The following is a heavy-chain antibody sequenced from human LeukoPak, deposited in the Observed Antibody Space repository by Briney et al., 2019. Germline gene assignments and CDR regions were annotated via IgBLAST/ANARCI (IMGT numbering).Heavy chain of an antibody. Sequence: SETLSLTCTVFGGSISSYYWSWIRQPAGKGLEWIGRIYTSGSTNYNPSLKSRVTMSVDTSKNQFSLKLSSVTAADTAVYYCARDPRYYGSGSYHNWFDPWGQGTLVTVSS. V-gene: IGHV4-4*07. CDR2: IYTSGST. CDR3: ARDPRYYGSGSYHNWFDP. CDR1: GGSISSYY. J-gene: IGHJ5*02. D-gene: IGHD3-10*01.